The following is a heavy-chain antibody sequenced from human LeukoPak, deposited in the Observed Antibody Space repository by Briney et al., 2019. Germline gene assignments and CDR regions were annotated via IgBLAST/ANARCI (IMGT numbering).Heavy chain of an antibody. Sequence: SETLSLTCTVSGGSISSGSYYWSWIRQPAGKGLEWIERIYTSGSTNYNPSLKSRVTISVDTSKNQFSLKLSSVTAADTAVYYCAREGRFGEGVDYWGQGTLVTVSS. CDR2: IYTSGST. J-gene: IGHJ4*02. CDR1: GGSISSGSYY. V-gene: IGHV4-61*02. CDR3: AREGRFGEGVDY. D-gene: IGHD3-10*01.